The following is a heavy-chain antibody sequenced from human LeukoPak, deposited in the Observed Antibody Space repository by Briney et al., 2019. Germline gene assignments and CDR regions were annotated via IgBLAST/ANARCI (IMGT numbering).Heavy chain of an antibody. CDR2: ISSSSSYI. V-gene: IGHV3-21*01. J-gene: IGHJ3*02. CDR3: ARVDHTEAFET. Sequence: GGSLRLSCAASGFTFSSYSMNWVRKAPGKGLEWVSSISSSSSYIYYADSVKGRFTISRDNAKNSLYLEMNSLRVEDTAVYYCARVDHTEAFETWGQGTVVTVS. CDR1: GFTFSSYS. D-gene: IGHD1-14*01.